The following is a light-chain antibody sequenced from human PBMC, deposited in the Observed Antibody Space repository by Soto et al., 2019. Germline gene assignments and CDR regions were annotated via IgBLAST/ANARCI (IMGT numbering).Light chain of an antibody. V-gene: IGLV2-14*01. CDR2: EVS. J-gene: IGLJ3*02. CDR1: SSDVGGYNY. CDR3: SSYTSNSTLV. Sequence: QSVLTQPASVSGSPGQSITISCTGTSSDVGGYNYVSWYQQHPGKAPKLMIYEVSNRPSGVSNRFSGSNSGNTASLTISGLQAEDEADYFCSSYTSNSTLVFGGGTQLTVL.